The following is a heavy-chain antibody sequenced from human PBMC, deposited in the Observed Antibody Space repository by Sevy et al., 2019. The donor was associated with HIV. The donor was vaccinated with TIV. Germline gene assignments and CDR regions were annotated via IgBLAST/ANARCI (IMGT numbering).Heavy chain of an antibody. CDR1: EFTFSSYG. CDR3: AKEHGVWESTLRLANDY. CDR2: VRFDGSFR. Sequence: GGSLRLSCEASEFTFSSYGMHWVRQAPGKGLEWVAFVRFDGSFRTYARSVKGRFSISRDNSRTVLYLQMNSLTTEDTALYYCAKEHGVWESTLRLANDYWGQRALVTVSS. D-gene: IGHD1-26*01. V-gene: IGHV3-30*02. J-gene: IGHJ4*02.